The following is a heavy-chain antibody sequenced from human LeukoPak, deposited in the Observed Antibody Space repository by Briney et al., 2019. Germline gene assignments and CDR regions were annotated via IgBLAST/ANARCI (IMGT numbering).Heavy chain of an antibody. CDR3: AKVGCSSTSCPTDY. Sequence: GGSLRLSCAAAGFTFSSYAMSWVRQAPGKGLEWVSAISGSGGSTYYADSVKGRFTISRDNSKNTLYLQMNSLRAEDTAVYYCAKVGCSSTSCPTDYWGQGTLVTVSS. V-gene: IGHV3-23*01. CDR2: ISGSGGST. CDR1: GFTFSSYA. D-gene: IGHD2-2*01. J-gene: IGHJ4*02.